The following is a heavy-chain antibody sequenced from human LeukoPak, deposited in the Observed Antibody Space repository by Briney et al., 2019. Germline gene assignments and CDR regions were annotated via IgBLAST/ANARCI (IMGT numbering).Heavy chain of an antibody. D-gene: IGHD1-26*01. V-gene: IGHV7-4-1*02. CDR3: ASGSYAKSDYFDY. CDR1: GYTFTGYY. Sequence: ASVKVSCKASGYTFTGYYMHWVRQAPGQGLEWMGWINTNTGNPTYAQGFTGRFVFSLDTSVSTAYLQISSLKAEDTAVYYCASGSYAKSDYFDYWGQGTLVTVSS. CDR2: INTNTGNP. J-gene: IGHJ4*02.